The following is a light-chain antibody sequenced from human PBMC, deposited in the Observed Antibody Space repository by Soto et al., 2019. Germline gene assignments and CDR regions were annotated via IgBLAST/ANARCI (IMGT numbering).Light chain of an antibody. CDR2: AAS. J-gene: IGKJ4*01. Sequence: AIQMTQSPSSLSASVGDRVTLTCRASQGIRNELGWYQQKPGKAPKVLIYAASSLQSGVPSRFSGSGSGTDFTLTISRLQPEDFATYYCLQNYNYPLTFGGGTKVEIK. CDR1: QGIRNE. V-gene: IGKV1-6*02. CDR3: LQNYNYPLT.